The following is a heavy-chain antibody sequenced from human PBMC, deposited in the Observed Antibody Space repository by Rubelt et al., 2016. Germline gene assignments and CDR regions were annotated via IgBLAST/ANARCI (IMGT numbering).Heavy chain of an antibody. CDR3: ARVFSGWRPFDY. J-gene: IGHJ4*02. V-gene: IGHV4-34*01. Sequence: QVQLQQWGAGLLKPSETLSLTCAVYGGSFSGYYWSWIRQPPGKGLEWIGEVNHSGSTNYNPSLKGGVNISVDTSKNKFSLKLSSVTAADTAVYYCARVFSGWRPFDYWGQGTLVTVSS. CDR1: GGSFSGYY. D-gene: IGHD6-19*01. CDR2: VNHSGST.